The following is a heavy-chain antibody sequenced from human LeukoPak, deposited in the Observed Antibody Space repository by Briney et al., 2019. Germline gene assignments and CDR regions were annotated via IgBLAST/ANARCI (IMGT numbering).Heavy chain of an antibody. V-gene: IGHV5-51*01. Sequence: AESMKIPSKASAYSFTNTWIGWVRQMPENRREWMEIIGPGDSQTTYSPSSPRQGTISIDRSISTAYLQWSSLKASATAMSSYARHLPVSSGGDYFAHWGEGTVVTV. J-gene: IGHJ4*02. CDR3: ARHLPVSSGGDYFAH. CDR1: AYSFTNTW. CDR2: IGPGDSQT. D-gene: IGHD6-6*01.